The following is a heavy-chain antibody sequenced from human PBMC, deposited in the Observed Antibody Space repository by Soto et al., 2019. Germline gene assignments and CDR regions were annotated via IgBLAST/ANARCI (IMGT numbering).Heavy chain of an antibody. D-gene: IGHD6-13*01. V-gene: IGHV4-4*02. CDR2: IYHSGST. CDR1: GGSISGSNW. J-gene: IGHJ6*02. Sequence: SETLSLTCAVSGGSISGSNWLSWVRQPPGKGLEWIGEIYHSGSTNYNPSLKSRVTISVDKSKNQFSLKLSSVTAADTAVYYCARGEQQLVLYYYYGMDVWGQGTTVTVSS. CDR3: ARGEQQLVLYYYYGMDV.